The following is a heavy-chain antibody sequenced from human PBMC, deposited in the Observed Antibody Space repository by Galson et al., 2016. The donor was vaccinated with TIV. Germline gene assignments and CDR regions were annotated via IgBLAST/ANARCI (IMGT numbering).Heavy chain of an antibody. J-gene: IGHJ2*01. Sequence: SLRLSCAATGFSFSRHWMHWVRQAPGKGLVWVSRIKSDGSSIADADSVKGRFTISRDNAKNTVYLQMNSLRAEDTAVYYCARGGSARVSRGYYYDLYFDLWGRGTLVTVSS. D-gene: IGHD3-22*01. CDR1: GFSFSRHW. V-gene: IGHV3-74*03. CDR3: ARGGSARVSRGYYYDLYFDL. CDR2: IKSDGSSI.